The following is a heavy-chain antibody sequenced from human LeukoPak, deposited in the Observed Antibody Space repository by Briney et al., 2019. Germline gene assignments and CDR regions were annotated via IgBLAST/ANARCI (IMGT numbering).Heavy chain of an antibody. J-gene: IGHJ4*02. CDR3: ARGLVMTTVTTSRRDMKYYFDY. CDR2: INHSGST. Sequence: KPSETLSLTCAVYGGSFSDYYWSWIRQPPGKGLEWIGEINHSGSTNYNPSLKSRVTISVDTSKNQFSLKLSSVTAADTAVYYCARGLVMTTVTTSRRDMKYYFDYWGQGTLVTVSS. V-gene: IGHV4-34*01. CDR1: GGSFSDYY. D-gene: IGHD4-17*01.